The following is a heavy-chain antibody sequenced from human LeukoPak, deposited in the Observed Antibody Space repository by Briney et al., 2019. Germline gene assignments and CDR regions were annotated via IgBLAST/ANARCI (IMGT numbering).Heavy chain of an antibody. D-gene: IGHD3-22*01. CDR1: GFTFSSYG. Sequence: GRSLRLSCAASGFTFSSYGMHWVRQAPGEGLEWVAVIWYDGSNKYYADSVKGRFTISRDNSKNTLYLQMNSLRAEDTAVYYCARGRSDYYDSSGYLIWGQGTMVTVPS. J-gene: IGHJ3*02. V-gene: IGHV3-33*01. CDR3: ARGRSDYYDSSGYLI. CDR2: IWYDGSNK.